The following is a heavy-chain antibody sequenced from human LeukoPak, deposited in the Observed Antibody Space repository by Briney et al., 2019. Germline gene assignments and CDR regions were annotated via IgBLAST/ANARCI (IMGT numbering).Heavy chain of an antibody. D-gene: IGHD5-24*01. CDR2: IYTSGST. CDR3: ARDGYNYRAFDI. J-gene: IGHJ3*02. CDR1: GGSISSYY. Sequence: LETLSLTCTVSGGSISSYYWSWIRQPAGKGLEWIGRIYTSGSTNYNPSLKSRVTISVDTSKNQFSLKLSSVTAADTAVYYCARDGYNYRAFDIWGQGTMVTVSS. V-gene: IGHV4-4*07.